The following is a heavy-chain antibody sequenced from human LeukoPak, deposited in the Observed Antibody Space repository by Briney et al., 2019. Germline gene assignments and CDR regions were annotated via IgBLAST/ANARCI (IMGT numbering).Heavy chain of an antibody. CDR3: ASEYSSGWPRYYFDY. CDR1: GGSINSSSYY. CDR2: IYYSGST. V-gene: IGHV4-39*07. Sequence: SETLSLTCTVSGGSINSSSYYWGWIRQPPGKGLEWIGSIYYSGSTYYNPSLKSRVTMSVDTSKNQFSLKLSSVTAADTAVYYCASEYSSGWPRYYFDYWGQGTLVTVSS. J-gene: IGHJ4*02. D-gene: IGHD6-19*01.